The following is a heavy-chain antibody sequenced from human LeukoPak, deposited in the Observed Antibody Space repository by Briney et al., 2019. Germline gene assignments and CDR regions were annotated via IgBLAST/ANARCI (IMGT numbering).Heavy chain of an antibody. CDR3: ARHGDGVGYYFDY. CDR2: IIPIFGTA. J-gene: IGHJ4*02. V-gene: IGHV1-69*05. CDR1: GGTFSSYA. Sequence: ASVKVSCKASGGTFSSYAISWVRQAPGQGLEWMGGIIPIFGTANYAQKFQGRVTITTDESTSTAYMELSSLRSEDTAVYYCARHGDGVGYYFDYWGQGTLVTVSS. D-gene: IGHD3-16*01.